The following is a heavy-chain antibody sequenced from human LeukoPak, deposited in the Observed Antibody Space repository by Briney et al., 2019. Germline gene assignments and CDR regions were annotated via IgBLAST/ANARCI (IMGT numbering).Heavy chain of an antibody. J-gene: IGHJ5*02. Sequence: GGSLRLSCAASGFTFSNAWMSWVRQAPGKGLEWVSAISGGGGTTDYADSVRGRFTISRDKSKNTLYLQMNSLRAEDTAVYYCAKDPDVDIVATIPWGQGTLVTVSS. CDR3: AKDPDVDIVATIP. CDR2: ISGGGGTT. V-gene: IGHV3-23*01. D-gene: IGHD5-12*01. CDR1: GFTFSNAW.